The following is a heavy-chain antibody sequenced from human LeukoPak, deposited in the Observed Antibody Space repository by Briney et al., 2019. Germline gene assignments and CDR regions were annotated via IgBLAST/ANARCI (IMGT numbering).Heavy chain of an antibody. CDR1: GGTFSSYA. V-gene: IGHV1-69*13. J-gene: IGHJ3*02. CDR3: ARDPGATDAFDI. Sequence: GASMKVSCKASGGTFSSYAISWARQAPGQGLEWMGGIIPIFGTANYAQKFQGRVTITADESTSTAYMELSSLRSEDTAVYYCARDPGATDAFDIWGQGTMVTVSS. CDR2: IIPIFGTA. D-gene: IGHD1-26*01.